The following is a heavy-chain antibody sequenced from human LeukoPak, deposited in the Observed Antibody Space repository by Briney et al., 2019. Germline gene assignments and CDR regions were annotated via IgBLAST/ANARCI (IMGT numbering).Heavy chain of an antibody. V-gene: IGHV4-34*01. CDR1: GGSFSGYY. D-gene: IGHD3-3*01. Sequence: SETLSLTCAVYGGSFSGYYWSWIRQPPGKGLEWIGEINHSGSTNYNPSLKSRVTISVDTSKNQFSLKLSSVTAADTAVYYCARGLNYDFWSGYYNFDYWGQGTLVTVSS. CDR2: INHSGST. J-gene: IGHJ4*02. CDR3: ARGLNYDFWSGYYNFDY.